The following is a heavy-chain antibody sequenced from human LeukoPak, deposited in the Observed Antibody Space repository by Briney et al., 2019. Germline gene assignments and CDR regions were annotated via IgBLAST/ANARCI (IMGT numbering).Heavy chain of an antibody. D-gene: IGHD6-19*01. CDR2: IKQDGSEK. CDR1: GFTFSSYW. Sequence: GGSLRLSCAAPGFTFSSYWMHWVRQAPGKGLEWAANIKQDGSEKYYVDSVKGRFTISRDNAKNSLYLQMNSLRAEDTAVYYCASLRGRSIAVAGTDYWGQGTLVTVSS. CDR3: ASLRGRSIAVAGTDY. V-gene: IGHV3-7*01. J-gene: IGHJ4*02.